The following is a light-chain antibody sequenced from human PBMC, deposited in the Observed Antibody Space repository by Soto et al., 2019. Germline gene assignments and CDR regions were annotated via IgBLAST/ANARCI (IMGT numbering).Light chain of an antibody. CDR1: QPVITS. Sequence: IQLTQSPSALSASIGDRVTITCRASQPVITSLAWYQQKPGKPPKVLIYGASNLQSGVPPRFSGSGSGTDFTLAISSLQPEDSATYYCLQDINYPWTFGQGTKVDIK. V-gene: IGKV1-6*01. J-gene: IGKJ1*01. CDR3: LQDINYPWT. CDR2: GAS.